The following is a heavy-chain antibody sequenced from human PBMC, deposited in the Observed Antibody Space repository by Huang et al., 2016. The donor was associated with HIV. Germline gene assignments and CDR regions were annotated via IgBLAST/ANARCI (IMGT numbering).Heavy chain of an antibody. J-gene: IGHJ4*02. Sequence: EVQLEESGGGLVKPGGSLRISCKGSGFTFSEAWMSWVRQTQVKGRERVRLMKSKMDGGTIDYAEPVKGRFTNSRDDSKNMLHLQMNSLKTDDTANYYCTTWSEMAAGGNWGQGTLVTVSS. CDR2: MKSKMDGGTI. CDR3: TTWSEMAAGGN. V-gene: IGHV3-15*01. CDR1: GFTFSEAW. D-gene: IGHD3-3*01.